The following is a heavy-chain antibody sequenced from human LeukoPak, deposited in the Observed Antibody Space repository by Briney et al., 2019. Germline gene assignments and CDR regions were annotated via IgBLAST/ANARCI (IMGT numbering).Heavy chain of an antibody. Sequence: GGSLRLSCAASGFTFSSSAMNWVRQAPGKGLEWVSFISISGSTIYYADSVKGRFTISRDNAKNSLYLQMNSLRAEDTAVYYCARTVAGLPLDAFDIWGQGTMVTVSS. V-gene: IGHV3-48*03. CDR1: GFTFSSSA. CDR2: ISISGSTI. J-gene: IGHJ3*02. CDR3: ARTVAGLPLDAFDI. D-gene: IGHD6-19*01.